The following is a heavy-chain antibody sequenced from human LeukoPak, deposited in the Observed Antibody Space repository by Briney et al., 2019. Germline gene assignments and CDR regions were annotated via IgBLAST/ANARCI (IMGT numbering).Heavy chain of an antibody. CDR2: IYYSGST. Sequence: SETLSLTCNVSGGSISRNYWSWIRQPPGKGLEWIGYIYYSGSTYYNPSLKSRVTISVDTSKNQFSLKLSSVTAADTAVYYCARDSSLSGSNAFDIWGQGTMVTVSS. CDR1: GGSISRNY. V-gene: IGHV4-30-4*01. CDR3: ARDSSLSGSNAFDI. J-gene: IGHJ3*02. D-gene: IGHD3-22*01.